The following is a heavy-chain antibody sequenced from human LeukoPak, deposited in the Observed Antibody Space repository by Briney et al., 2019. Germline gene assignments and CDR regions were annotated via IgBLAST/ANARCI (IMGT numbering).Heavy chain of an antibody. CDR2: ISSSSSYI. V-gene: IGHV3-21*06. Sequence: PGGSLRLSCAASGFTSSSYSMNWVRQAPGKGLEWVSFISSSSSYIYYADSMKGRFTISRDNAKNTVYLQMNSLRAEDTAVYYCARDYVSGSFGPWGQGTLVTVSS. D-gene: IGHD3-10*01. J-gene: IGHJ5*02. CDR3: ARDYVSGSFGP. CDR1: GFTSSSYS.